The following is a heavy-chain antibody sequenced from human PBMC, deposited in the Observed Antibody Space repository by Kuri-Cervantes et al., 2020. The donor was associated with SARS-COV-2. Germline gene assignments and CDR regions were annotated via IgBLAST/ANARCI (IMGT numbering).Heavy chain of an antibody. CDR3: ARGGWIAATDYFDY. CDR1: GFTFSSYS. Sequence: GGSLRLSCAASGFTFSSYSMNWGRQAPGKGLEWVSSISSSSSYIYYADSVKGRFTISRDNAKNSLYLQMNSLRAEDTAVYYCARGGWIAATDYFDYWGQGTLVTVSS. CDR2: ISSSSSYI. D-gene: IGHD6-13*01. V-gene: IGHV3-21*01. J-gene: IGHJ4*02.